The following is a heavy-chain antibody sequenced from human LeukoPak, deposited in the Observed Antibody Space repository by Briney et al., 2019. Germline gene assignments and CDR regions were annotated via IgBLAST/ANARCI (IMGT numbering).Heavy chain of an antibody. CDR2: IKDDGSDK. CDR1: GFTFSSAW. J-gene: IGHJ4*02. CDR3: ADLGSRD. Sequence: GGSLRLSCAASGFTFSSAWMTWFRQAPGKGLEWVATIKDDGSDKYYVDSVKGRFTISRDNAKKSLWLQMNSLRVEDTAMYYCADLGSRDWGQGTLVTVSS. D-gene: IGHD3-16*01. V-gene: IGHV3-7*01.